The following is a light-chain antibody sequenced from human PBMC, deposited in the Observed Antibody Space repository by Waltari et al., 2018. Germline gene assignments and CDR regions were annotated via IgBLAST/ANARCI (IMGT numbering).Light chain of an antibody. V-gene: IGLV1-40*01. CDR3: QSYDNSLSGSRV. CDR2: GNS. J-gene: IGLJ3*02. Sequence: QSVLTQPPSVSGAPGQRVTISCTGSSSNIGAGFDVHWYQHLPGTAPKLLIYGNSIRPSGVPDRFSGSSSGTSASLAITGLQAEDEADYYCQSYDNSLSGSRVFGGGTKLTVL. CDR1: SSNIGAGFD.